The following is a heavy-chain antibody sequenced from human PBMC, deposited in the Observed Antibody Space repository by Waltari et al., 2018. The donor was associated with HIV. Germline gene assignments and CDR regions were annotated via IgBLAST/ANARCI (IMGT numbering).Heavy chain of an antibody. V-gene: IGHV4-31*03. D-gene: IGHD3-22*01. CDR3: ARDRGSGYDSSGYYHDAFDI. Sequence: QVQLQESGPGLVKPSQTLSLTCTVSGGSISSGGYYWSWIRQHPGTGLEWIGYIYYSGSTYYNPSLKSRVTISVDTSKNQFSLKLSSVTAADTAVYYCARDRGSGYDSSGYYHDAFDIWGQGTMVTVSS. CDR1: GGSISSGGYY. J-gene: IGHJ3*02. CDR2: IYYSGST.